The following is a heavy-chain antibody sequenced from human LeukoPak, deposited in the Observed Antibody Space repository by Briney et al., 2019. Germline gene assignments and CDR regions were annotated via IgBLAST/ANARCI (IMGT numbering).Heavy chain of an antibody. CDR3: ARIRTYGVTPYFDY. V-gene: IGHV3-21*01. CDR1: GFTFSSYS. Sequence: GGSLRLSCAASGFTFSSYSMNWVRQAPGKGLEWVASISSSSSYIYYADSVKGRFTISRDNAKNSLYLQMNSLRAEDTAVYYCARIRTYGVTPYFDYWGQGTLVTVSS. CDR2: ISSSSSYI. J-gene: IGHJ4*02. D-gene: IGHD2-21*02.